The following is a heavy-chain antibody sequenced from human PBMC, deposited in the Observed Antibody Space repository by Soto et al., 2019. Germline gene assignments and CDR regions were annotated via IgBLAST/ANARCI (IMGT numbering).Heavy chain of an antibody. CDR3: ASRVGYCSGGSCYRKPFDY. Sequence: GASVKVSCKASGYTFTGDYMHWVRQAPGQGLEWMGWINPNSGGTNYAQKFQGRVTMTRDTSISTAYMELSRLRSDDTAVYYCASRVGYCSGGSCYRKPFDYWGQGTLVTVSS. D-gene: IGHD2-15*01. J-gene: IGHJ4*02. CDR1: GYTFTGDY. V-gene: IGHV1-2*02. CDR2: INPNSGGT.